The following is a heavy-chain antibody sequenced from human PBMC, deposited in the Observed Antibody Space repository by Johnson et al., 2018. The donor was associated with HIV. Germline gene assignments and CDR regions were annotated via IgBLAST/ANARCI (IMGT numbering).Heavy chain of an antibody. D-gene: IGHD1-1*01. J-gene: IGHJ3*02. CDR1: GFTFSSYG. CDR2: IRYDGSNK. Sequence: QVQLVESGGGVVQPGRSLRLSCAASGFTFSSYGMHWVRQAPGKGLEWVAVIRYDGSNKYYTESVGGRFTISRDNSKNSLYLQMNSLRAEDTAVYYCARETRRYNLNVAGSSFDIWGQGTMVTVSS. V-gene: IGHV3-33*08. CDR3: ARETRRYNLNVAGSSFDI.